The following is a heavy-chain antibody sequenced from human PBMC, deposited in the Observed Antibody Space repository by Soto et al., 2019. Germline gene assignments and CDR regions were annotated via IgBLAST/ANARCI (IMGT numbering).Heavy chain of an antibody. CDR3: ARHLTYCSAGSCYSDFPYYGMDV. D-gene: IGHD2-15*01. J-gene: IGHJ6*02. V-gene: IGHV4-39*01. CDR1: GGSISSSSYY. Sequence: SETLSLTCTVSGGSISSSSYYCGWIRQPPGKGLERIGSIFYSGSTYYNPSLKSRVTISVDTSKNQFSLKLSSVTAADTAVYYCARHLTYCSAGSCYSDFPYYGMDVWGQGTTVT. CDR2: IFYSGST.